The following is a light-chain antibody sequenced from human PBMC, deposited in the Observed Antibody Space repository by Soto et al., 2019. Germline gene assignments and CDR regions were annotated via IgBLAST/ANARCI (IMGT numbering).Light chain of an antibody. CDR1: HSINNRY. CDR2: GAS. Sequence: EIVLTQSPGTLSLSPGERATLSCRASHSINNRYVAWYQKKPGQAPRLLINGASTRATGIPDRFSGSGSGTDLTLTISRLEPEDFAVYYCQQYGSSSTTFGQGTKVEIK. CDR3: QQYGSSSTT. V-gene: IGKV3-20*01. J-gene: IGKJ1*01.